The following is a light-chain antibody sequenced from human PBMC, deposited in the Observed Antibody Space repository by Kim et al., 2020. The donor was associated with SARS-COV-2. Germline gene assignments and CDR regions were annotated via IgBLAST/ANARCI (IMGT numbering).Light chain of an antibody. Sequence: SPGDRATLSCRASQSVSGDLAWYQQRSGQAPRLLIYDASKRATGVPGRFSGSGSETDFTLTISRLEPEDFAVYYCQQTTDWPPLTFGGGTKVEIK. J-gene: IGKJ4*01. CDR1: QSVSGD. CDR2: DAS. V-gene: IGKV3-11*01. CDR3: QQTTDWPPLT.